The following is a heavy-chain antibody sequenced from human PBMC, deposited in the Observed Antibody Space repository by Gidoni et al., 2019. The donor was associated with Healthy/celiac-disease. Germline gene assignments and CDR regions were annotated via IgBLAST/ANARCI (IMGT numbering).Heavy chain of an antibody. V-gene: IGHV3-48*04. Sequence: EVQLVESGGGLVQPGGSLRLSCAASGLPFSSYSMNWVRQAPGKGLEWVSYISSSSSTIYYADSVKGRFTISRDNAKNSLYLQMNSLRAEDTAVYYCARIPYGDYAKGYWGQGTLVTVSS. D-gene: IGHD4-17*01. CDR1: GLPFSSYS. CDR2: ISSSSSTI. J-gene: IGHJ4*02. CDR3: ARIPYGDYAKGY.